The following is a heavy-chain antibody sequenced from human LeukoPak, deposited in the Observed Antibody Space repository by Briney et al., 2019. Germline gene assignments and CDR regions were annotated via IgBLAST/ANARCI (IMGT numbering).Heavy chain of an antibody. V-gene: IGHV3-66*01. J-gene: IGHJ3*02. CDR2: IYSGGST. CDR3: ARVGTYDAFDI. CDR1: GFTVSSNY. Sequence: GGSLRLSCAASGFTVSSNYMSWVRQAPGKGLEWVSVIYSGGSTYYADSVKGRFTISRDNSKNTLYLQMNSLRAEDTAVYYCARVGTYDAFDIWGQGTMVTVSS. D-gene: IGHD3-10*01.